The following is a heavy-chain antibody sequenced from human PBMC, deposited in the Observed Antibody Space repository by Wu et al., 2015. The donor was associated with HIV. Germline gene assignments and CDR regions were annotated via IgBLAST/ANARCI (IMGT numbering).Heavy chain of an antibody. J-gene: IGHJ4*02. CDR2: ISAQNGNR. D-gene: IGHD3-22*01. Sequence: QVQLVQSGGEVKKPGASVKVACKSSGYIFSDFGVHWVRQAPGEGLEWMGWISAQNGNRKYAQKFQGRVTMTTETSSSTAYMELRSLRSEDTAVYFCARGHYYDTSSSPIYWGPGTRVTVSS. CDR1: GYIFSDFG. CDR3: ARGHYYDTSSSPIY. V-gene: IGHV1-18*01.